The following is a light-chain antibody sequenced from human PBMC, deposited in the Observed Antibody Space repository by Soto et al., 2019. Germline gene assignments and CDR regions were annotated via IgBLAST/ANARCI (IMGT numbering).Light chain of an antibody. J-gene: IGKJ1*01. V-gene: IGKV3-15*01. Sequence: EVVLKKSPATLSVSPGGRATLSCRASQSISDTLAWYQQKPGQAPRLLIHGASTRATGIPARFSGSGSGTEFNLTISSLQSEDFAIYYCRHYNNWPPETFGQGTKVDI. CDR3: RHYNNWPPET. CDR1: QSISDT. CDR2: GAS.